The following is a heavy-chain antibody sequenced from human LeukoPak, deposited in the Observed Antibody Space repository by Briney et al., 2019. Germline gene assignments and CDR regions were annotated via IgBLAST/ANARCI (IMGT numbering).Heavy chain of an antibody. D-gene: IGHD6-13*01. Sequence: SETLSLTCTVSGGSISSYYWSWIRQPPGKGLEWIGYIYYSGSTNYNPSLKSRVTISVDTSKNQFSLKLSSVTAADTAVYYCAGLVYSSSVVGDYWGQGTLVTVSS. CDR1: GGSISSYY. J-gene: IGHJ4*02. V-gene: IGHV4-59*01. CDR3: AGLVYSSSVVGDY. CDR2: IYYSGST.